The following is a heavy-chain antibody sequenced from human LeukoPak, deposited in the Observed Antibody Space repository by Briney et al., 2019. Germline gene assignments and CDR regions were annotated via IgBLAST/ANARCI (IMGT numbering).Heavy chain of an antibody. CDR1: GGSISSYY. Sequence: SETLSLTCTVSGGSISSYYWSWIRQPPGKGLEWIGSIYYSGSTYYNPSLKSRVTISVDTSKNQFSLKLSSVAAADTAVYYCARHKGYSSSWYGGHNWFDPWGQGTLVTVSS. J-gene: IGHJ5*02. D-gene: IGHD6-13*01. V-gene: IGHV4-59*05. CDR2: IYYSGST. CDR3: ARHKGYSSSWYGGHNWFDP.